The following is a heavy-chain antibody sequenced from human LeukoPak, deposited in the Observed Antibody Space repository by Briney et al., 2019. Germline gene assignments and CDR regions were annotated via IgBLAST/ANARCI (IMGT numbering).Heavy chain of an antibody. V-gene: IGHV1-58*02. D-gene: IGHD1-26*01. J-gene: IGHJ4*02. CDR2: IVVGSGNT. CDR1: GYTFTGYY. CDR3: TSDPTFYSGRYCFDY. Sequence: SVKVSCKASGYTFTGYYMHWVRQARGQRLEWIGWIVVGSGNTNYAQKFQERVTITRDMSTSTAYMELSSLRSEDTAVYYCTSDPTFYSGRYCFDYWGQGTLVTVSS.